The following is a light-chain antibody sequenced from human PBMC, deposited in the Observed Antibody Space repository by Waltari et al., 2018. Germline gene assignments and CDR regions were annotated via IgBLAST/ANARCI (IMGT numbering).Light chain of an antibody. CDR3: VLSMGSGIWV. J-gene: IGLJ3*02. Sequence: QTVVTQEPSLSVSPGGTVTLTCGLSSGSVSTTYYPSWYQQAPGQAPRTLIFDTNTRSSGVPYRCSGSILDNKAALTITGAQADDESDYYCVLSMGSGIWVFGGGTKLTVL. CDR1: SGSVSTTYY. CDR2: DTN. V-gene: IGLV8-61*01.